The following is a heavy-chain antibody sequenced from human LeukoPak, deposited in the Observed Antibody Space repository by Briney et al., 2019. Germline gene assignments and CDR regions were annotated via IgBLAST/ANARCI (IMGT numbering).Heavy chain of an antibody. CDR3: AREGYYYDSSGYTRYYYYYGMDV. D-gene: IGHD3-22*01. CDR2: IYTSGST. V-gene: IGHV4-61*02. CDR1: GGSISSGSYY. Sequence: SETLSLTCTVSGGSISSGSYYWSWIRQPAGKGLERIGRIYTSGSTNYNPSLKSRVTISVDTSKNQFSLKLSSVTAADTAVYYCAREGYYYDSSGYTRYYYYYGMDVWGQGTTVTVSS. J-gene: IGHJ6*02.